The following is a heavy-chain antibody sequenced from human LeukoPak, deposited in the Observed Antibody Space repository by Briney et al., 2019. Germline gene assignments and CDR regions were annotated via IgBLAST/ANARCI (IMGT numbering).Heavy chain of an antibody. CDR1: GGSFSGYY. D-gene: IGHD3-10*01. CDR3: ARFKGRPSGREVDD. J-gene: IGHJ4*02. CDR2: INHSGST. V-gene: IGHV4-34*01. Sequence: SETLSLTCAVYGGSFSGYYWSWIRQPPGKGLGWIGEINHSGSTNYNPSLKSRVTISVDTSKNQFSLELSSVTGADTGVYYWARFKGRPSGREVDDGGQGTLVTVSS.